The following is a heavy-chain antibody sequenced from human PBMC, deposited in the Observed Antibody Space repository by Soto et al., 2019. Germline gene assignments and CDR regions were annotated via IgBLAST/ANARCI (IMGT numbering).Heavy chain of an antibody. CDR3: SRYLES. Sequence: GGSLRLSCVASGFPFSSSWMDWVRQAPGKGLEWVANISPDGSQTYYVDSVKGRFTVSRDNAENSVYLQMKSLRVEDTAVYFCSRYLESWGQGTLVTVSS. V-gene: IGHV3-7*01. CDR2: ISPDGSQT. J-gene: IGHJ5*01. CDR1: GFPFSSSW.